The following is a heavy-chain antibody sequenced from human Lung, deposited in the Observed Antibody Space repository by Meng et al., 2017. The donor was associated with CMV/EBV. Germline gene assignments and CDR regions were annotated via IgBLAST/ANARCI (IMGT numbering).Heavy chain of an antibody. CDR3: ARDGAVPAAISHFHH. V-gene: IGHV3-74*01. Sequence: GVXLRLXCVPSGFTFSSYWMHWVRQAPGKGLVWVSRIISDGSSTSYADSVKGLLTISRDHAKNTLYLQTNSLRAEDTAVYYCARDGAVPAAISHFHHWGQGTXVTVSS. J-gene: IGHJ1*01. CDR1: GFTFSSYW. D-gene: IGHD2-2*01. CDR2: IISDGSST.